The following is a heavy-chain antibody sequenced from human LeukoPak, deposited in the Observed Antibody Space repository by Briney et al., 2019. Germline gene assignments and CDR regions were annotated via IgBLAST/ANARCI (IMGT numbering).Heavy chain of an antibody. CDR1: GYTFTSYY. V-gene: IGHV1-2*02. D-gene: IGHD3-22*01. CDR2: INPNSGGT. CDR3: ARRGYYDSSGYYDY. Sequence: ASVKVSCKASGYTFTSYYMHWVRQAPGQGLEWMGWINPNSGGTNYAQKFQGRVTMTRDTSISTAYMELSRLRSDGTAVYYCARRGYYDSSGYYDYWGQGTLVTVSS. J-gene: IGHJ4*02.